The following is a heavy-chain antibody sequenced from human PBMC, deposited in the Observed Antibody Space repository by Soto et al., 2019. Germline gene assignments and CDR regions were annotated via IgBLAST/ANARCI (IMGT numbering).Heavy chain of an antibody. J-gene: IGHJ4*02. CDR3: ATASIAARFGHYMTGRSYYFDS. Sequence: QVQLVQSGAEVKKPGSSVKVSCKASGGTFSSYAISWVRQAPGQGLEWMGGIIPIFGTANYAQKFQGRVTITADHSTSAAYMGPSSVCSEDTAVYYCATASIAARFGHYMTGRSYYFDSWGQGTLFTVSS. D-gene: IGHD6-6*01. CDR2: IIPIFGTA. CDR1: GGTFSSYA. V-gene: IGHV1-69*12.